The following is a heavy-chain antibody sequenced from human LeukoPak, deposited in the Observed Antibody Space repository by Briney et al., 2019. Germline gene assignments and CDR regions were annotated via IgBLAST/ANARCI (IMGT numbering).Heavy chain of an antibody. D-gene: IGHD5-18*01. CDR3: AREPDTAMVTGVFDY. CDR1: GGSISSSSYY. J-gene: IGHJ4*02. V-gene: IGHV4-39*07. Sequence: SETLSLTCTVSGGSISSSSYYWGWIRQPPGKGLEWIGSIYYSGSTYYNPSLKSRVTISVDTSKNQFSLKLSSVTAADTAVYYCAREPDTAMVTGVFDYWGQGTLVTVSS. CDR2: IYYSGST.